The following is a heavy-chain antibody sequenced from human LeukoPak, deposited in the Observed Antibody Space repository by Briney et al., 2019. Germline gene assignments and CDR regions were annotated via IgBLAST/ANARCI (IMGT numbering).Heavy chain of an antibody. CDR1: GFTFDDYA. CDR3: AKDLSSAITSALVLDV. D-gene: IGHD3-22*01. J-gene: IGHJ6*02. V-gene: IGHV3-9*01. Sequence: PGGSLRLSCKVSGFTFDDYAMHWVRHTPGKGLEWVSGITWNRHNIGYGDSVKGRFTISRDNVKNVLYLQMNSLRPEDTALYYCAKDLSSAITSALVLDVWGQGTTVIVS. CDR2: ITWNRHNI.